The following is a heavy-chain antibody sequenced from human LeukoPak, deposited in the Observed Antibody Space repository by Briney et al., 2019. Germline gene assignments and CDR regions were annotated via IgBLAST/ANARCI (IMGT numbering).Heavy chain of an antibody. CDR1: GFTFSSYS. J-gene: IGHJ4*02. CDR3: ARSTTVVTPGDY. V-gene: IGHV3-21*01. CDR2: ISSSSSYI. Sequence: GGSLRLSCAAFGFTFSSYSMNWVRQAPGKGLEWVSSISSSSSYIYYADSVKGRFTISRDNAKNSLYLQMNSLRAEDTAVYYCARSTTVVTPGDYWGQGTLVTVSS. D-gene: IGHD4-17*01.